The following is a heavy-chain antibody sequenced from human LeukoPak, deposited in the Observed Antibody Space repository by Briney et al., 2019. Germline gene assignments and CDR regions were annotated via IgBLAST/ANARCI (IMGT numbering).Heavy chain of an antibody. D-gene: IGHD3-22*01. CDR1: GGTFSSYT. CDR3: ARAPSDSSANVFDY. CDR2: IIPILGIA. V-gene: IGHV1-69*02. Sequence: SVKVSCKAYGGTFSSYTISWVRQAPGQGLEWMGRIIPILGIANYAQKFQGRVTITADKSTSTAYMELSSLRSEDTAVYYCARAPSDSSANVFDYWGQGTLVTVSS. J-gene: IGHJ4*02.